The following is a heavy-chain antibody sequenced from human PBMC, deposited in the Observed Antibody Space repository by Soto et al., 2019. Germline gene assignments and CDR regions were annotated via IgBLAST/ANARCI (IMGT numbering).Heavy chain of an antibody. CDR1: GGSFSGYY. D-gene: IGHD2-2*01. CDR2: INHSGST. J-gene: IGHJ6*03. CDR3: ARASWYQLLLSSYYYMDV. Sequence: EALSLTCAVYGGSFSGYYWSWIRQPPGKGLEWIGEINHSGSTNYNPSLKSRVTISVDTSKNQFSLKLSSVTAADTAVYYCARASWYQLLLSSYYYMDVWGKGTTVTVSS. V-gene: IGHV4-34*01.